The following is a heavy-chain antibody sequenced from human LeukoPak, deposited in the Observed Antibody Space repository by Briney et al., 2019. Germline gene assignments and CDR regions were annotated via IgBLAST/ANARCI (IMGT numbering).Heavy chain of an antibody. CDR1: GYTFTSYA. V-gene: IGHV1-3*01. CDR3: VRAYSSSWRAFDI. Sequence: ASVKVSCKASGYTFTSYAMHWVRQAPGQRLEWMGWINAGNGNTKYSQKFQDRVTITRDTSANTAYMELSSLGSEDTAVYYCVRAYSSSWRAFDIWGQGTMVTVSS. CDR2: INAGNGNT. D-gene: IGHD6-13*01. J-gene: IGHJ3*02.